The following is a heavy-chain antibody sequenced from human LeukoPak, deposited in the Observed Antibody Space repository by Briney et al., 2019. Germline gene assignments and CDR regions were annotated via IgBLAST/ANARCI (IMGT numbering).Heavy chain of an antibody. CDR2: IYPQDSDT. V-gene: IGHV5-51*01. D-gene: IGHD2/OR15-2a*01. J-gene: IGHJ4*02. CDR1: GYSFTSYW. CDR3: ARRQTAESCTRNPDCYFDS. Sequence: GESLKISCKGSGYSFTSYWIAWVRQVSGKGLEYMGIIYPQDSDTRYSPSFEGQVIISVDKSITTAYLQWNSLKPSDTAIYYCARRQTAESCTRNPDCYFDSWGQGTLVTVSS.